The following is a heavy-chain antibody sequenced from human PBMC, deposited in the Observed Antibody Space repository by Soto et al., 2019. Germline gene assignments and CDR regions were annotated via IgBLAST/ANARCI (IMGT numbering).Heavy chain of an antibody. V-gene: IGHV4-59*01. D-gene: IGHD3-22*01. Sequence: SETLSLTCTVSGGSISSYYWSWIRQPPGKGLEWIGYIYYSGSTNYNPSLKSRVTISVDTSKNQFSLKLSSVTAADTAVYYCARDGGYYYDSSGYTAFDIWRQGTMVTVSS. CDR1: GGSISSYY. J-gene: IGHJ3*02. CDR2: IYYSGST. CDR3: ARDGGYYYDSSGYTAFDI.